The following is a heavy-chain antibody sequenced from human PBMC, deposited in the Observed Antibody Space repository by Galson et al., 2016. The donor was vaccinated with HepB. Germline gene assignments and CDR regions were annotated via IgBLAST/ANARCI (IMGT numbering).Heavy chain of an antibody. CDR1: GVTVSSNY. D-gene: IGHD3-16*01. J-gene: IGHJ6*02. Sequence: SLRLSCAASGVTVSSNYMTWIRQAPGKGLEWVSVIFSGGYTYYSDSVKGRFTTSRDSSKNMVYLQMNGLRVEDTAKYYCAKLRDGYDWGAFDIWGLGTTVSVSS. V-gene: IGHV3-53*01. CDR2: IFSGGYT. CDR3: AKLRDGYDWGAFDI.